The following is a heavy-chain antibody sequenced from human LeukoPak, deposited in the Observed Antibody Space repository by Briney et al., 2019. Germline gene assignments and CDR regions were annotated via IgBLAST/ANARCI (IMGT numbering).Heavy chain of an antibody. CDR3: ARAVKSGSYGYYLDY. CDR2: MHYSGST. CDR1: GGSIGTYY. V-gene: IGHV4-59*01. J-gene: IGHJ4*02. D-gene: IGHD1-26*01. Sequence: PSETLSLTCTVSGGSIGTYYWSWVRQPPGKELEWVGYMHYSGSTNYNPSLKSRVTMSVDTSKNQFSLRLSSVTAADTAVYYCARAVKSGSYGYYLDYWGQGTLVSVSS.